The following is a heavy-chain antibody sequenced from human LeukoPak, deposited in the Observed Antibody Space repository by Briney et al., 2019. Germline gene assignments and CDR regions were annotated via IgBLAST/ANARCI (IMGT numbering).Heavy chain of an antibody. Sequence: GGSLRLSCAASGFAFNSYAIHWVRQAPDKGLEWVAVISYDGTDKYYADSVKGRFTISRDNSKNMLYLQMNSLRAEDTAVYFCARDQPYFDSWGQGTLFTVSS. CDR3: ARDQPYFDS. CDR2: ISYDGTDK. CDR1: GFAFNSYA. V-gene: IGHV3-30*04. J-gene: IGHJ4*02.